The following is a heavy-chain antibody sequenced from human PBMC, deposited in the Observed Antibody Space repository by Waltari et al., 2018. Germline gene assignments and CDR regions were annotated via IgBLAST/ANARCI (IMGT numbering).Heavy chain of an antibody. D-gene: IGHD3-10*02. J-gene: IGHJ6*02. CDR2: IIGDSASI. V-gene: IGHV3-21*04. Sequence: EVQLAESGGGLVRPGGSLRLSCVASRFTFGNYNMNWVRQAPGKGLEWFSSIIGDSASIYYADSVRGRFTISRDNARSSLFLQMNTLRAEDTAVYYCTGGVTTPGVADVHDYQYGMDVWGQGTTVTVSS. CDR1: RFTFGNYN. CDR3: TGGVTTPGVADVHDYQYGMDV.